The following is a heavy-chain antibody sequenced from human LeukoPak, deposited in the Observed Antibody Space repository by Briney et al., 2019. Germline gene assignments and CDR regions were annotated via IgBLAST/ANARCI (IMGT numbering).Heavy chain of an antibody. Sequence: SETLSLTCTVSGGSISSYYWSWIRQPPGKGLEWIGYIYYSGSTNYNPSLKSRVTISVDTSKNQFSLKLSSVTAADTAVYYCARLGGFFDYWGQGTLVTVSS. CDR2: IYYSGST. CDR1: GGSISSYY. V-gene: IGHV4-59*01. D-gene: IGHD3-10*01. CDR3: ARLGGFFDY. J-gene: IGHJ4*02.